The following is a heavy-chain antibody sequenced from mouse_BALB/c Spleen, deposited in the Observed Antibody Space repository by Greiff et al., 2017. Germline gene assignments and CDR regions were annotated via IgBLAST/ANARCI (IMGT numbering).Heavy chain of an antibody. CDR1: GFTFSDYY. CDR2: ISDGGSYT. Sequence: DVKLVESGGGLVKPGGSLKLSCAASGFTFSDYYMYWVRQTPEKRLEWVATISDGGSYTYYPDSVKGRFTISRDNAKNNLYLQMSSLKSEDTAMYYCARDGGDYWGQGTSVTVSS. V-gene: IGHV5-4*02. J-gene: IGHJ4*01. CDR3: ARDGGDY.